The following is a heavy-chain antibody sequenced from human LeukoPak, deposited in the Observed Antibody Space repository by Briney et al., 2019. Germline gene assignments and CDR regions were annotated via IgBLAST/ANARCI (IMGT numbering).Heavy chain of an antibody. J-gene: IGHJ4*02. CDR3: ARRYCSGGSCSFEY. CDR2: INPSGGST. Sequence: ASVKVSCKAFGYTFTTYYMHWVRQAPGQRPERMGIINPSGGSTFYAQKFQARVTMTRDTSTSTVYMELSSLRSEDTAVYYCARRYCSGGSCSFEYWGQGTLVTVSS. V-gene: IGHV1-46*01. CDR1: GYTFTTYY. D-gene: IGHD2-15*01.